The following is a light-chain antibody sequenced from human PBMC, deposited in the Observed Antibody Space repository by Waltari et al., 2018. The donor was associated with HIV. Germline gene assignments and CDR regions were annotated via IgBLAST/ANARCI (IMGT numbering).Light chain of an antibody. V-gene: IGLV1-51*01. CDR3: GTWDSSLNSWE. CDR1: SSTLGNQY. J-gene: IGLJ3*02. Sequence: QSVLTQPPSVSAAPGQKVTISCPGSSSTLGNQYVPWYQQLPGTAPKLLIYDTNKRPSGIADRFSGSKSGTSATLGITGLQTGDEADYYCGTWDSSLNSWEFGGGTKVTVL. CDR2: DTN.